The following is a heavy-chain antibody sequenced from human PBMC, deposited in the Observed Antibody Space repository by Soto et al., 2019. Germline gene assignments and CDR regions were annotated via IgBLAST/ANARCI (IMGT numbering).Heavy chain of an antibody. V-gene: IGHV1-69*01. CDR1: GGTFSSYA. Sequence: QVQLVQSGAEVKKPGSSVKVSCKASGGTFSSYAISWVRQAPGQGLEWMGGIIPIFGTANYAQKFQGRVTITADESTSTAYMELSNLRSEDTAVYYCARVQSGYSYGHGGYFDYWGQGTLVTVSS. CDR2: IIPIFGTA. D-gene: IGHD5-18*01. CDR3: ARVQSGYSYGHGGYFDY. J-gene: IGHJ4*02.